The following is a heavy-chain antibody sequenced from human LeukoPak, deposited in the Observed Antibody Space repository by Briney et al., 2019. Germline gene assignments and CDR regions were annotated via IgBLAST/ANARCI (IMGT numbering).Heavy chain of an antibody. CDR3: AGGSSGSFAYFDN. J-gene: IGHJ4*02. CDR2: LYYSGST. D-gene: IGHD1-26*01. CDR1: GVSFSSYS. V-gene: IGHV4-59*08. Sequence: PSETLSLTCTVSGVSFSSYSWTWIRQPPGKGLEWIGYLYYSGSTDYNPSLKSRVTISVDTSKNQFSLKLSSVTAADTAVYYCAGGSSGSFAYFDNWGQGTLVSVSS.